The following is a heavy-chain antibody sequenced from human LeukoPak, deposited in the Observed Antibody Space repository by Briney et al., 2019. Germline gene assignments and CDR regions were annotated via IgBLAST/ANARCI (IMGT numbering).Heavy chain of an antibody. D-gene: IGHD3-3*01. V-gene: IGHV4-59*01. CDR2: IYYSGST. J-gene: IGHJ4*02. Sequence: PSETLSLTCTVSGGSISSYYWSWIRQPPGKGLEWIGYIYYSGSTNYNPSLKSRVTISVDTSKNQFSLKLSSVTAADTAVYYCARVLEWIMVYYFDYWGQGTLVTVSS. CDR1: GGSISSYY. CDR3: ARVLEWIMVYYFDY.